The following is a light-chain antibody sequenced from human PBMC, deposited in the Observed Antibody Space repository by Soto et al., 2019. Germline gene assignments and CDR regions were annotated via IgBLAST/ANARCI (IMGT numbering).Light chain of an antibody. Sequence: QSALTQPASVSGSPGQSITISCTGTSTDVGAYNYVSWYQQHPGKAPKLVIYEVSNRPSGVSNRFSGSKSGNAASLTISGVQAEDESHYYCSAYSSSSSLVFGGGTKLTVL. CDR1: STDVGAYNY. CDR2: EVS. V-gene: IGLV2-14*01. J-gene: IGLJ3*02. CDR3: SAYSSSSSLV.